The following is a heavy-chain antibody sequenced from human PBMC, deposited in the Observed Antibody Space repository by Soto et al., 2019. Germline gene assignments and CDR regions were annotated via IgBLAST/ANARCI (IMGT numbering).Heavy chain of an antibody. J-gene: IGHJ1*01. CDR1: GFPFSSYW. V-gene: IGHV3-74*01. CDR3: ARGSVGL. CDR2: IDGDGSTT. D-gene: IGHD1-26*01. Sequence: EVQLVESGGGLVQPGGSLRLSCAASGFPFSSYWMHWVRQVPGKGLVWVSRIDGDGSTTIYADSVRGRFTISRDNAKDTLSLKMNSLRAEDTAVYYCARGSVGLGGQGTLVTVSS.